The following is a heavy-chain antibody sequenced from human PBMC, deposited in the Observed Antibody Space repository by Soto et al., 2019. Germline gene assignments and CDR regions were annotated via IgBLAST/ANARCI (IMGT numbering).Heavy chain of an antibody. Sequence: PGESLKISCKGSGYSFTSYWIGWVRQMPGKGLEWMGIIYPGDSDTRYSPSFQGQVTISADKSINTAYLRWTSLKASDTAMYYCARSTSVGDYLDSWGQGTLVTISS. V-gene: IGHV5-51*01. CDR2: IYPGDSDT. CDR1: GYSFTSYW. J-gene: IGHJ4*02. CDR3: ARSTSVGDYLDS. D-gene: IGHD4-17*01.